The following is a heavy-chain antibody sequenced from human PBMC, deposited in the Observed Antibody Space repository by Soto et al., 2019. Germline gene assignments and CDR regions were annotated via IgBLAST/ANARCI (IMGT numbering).Heavy chain of an antibody. V-gene: IGHV1-18*01. J-gene: IGHJ4*02. CDR1: GYTFTSYG. CDR2: ISAYNGNT. Sequence: QVKRVQSGAEVKNPGASVRVSCKASGYTFTSYGISWVRQAPGQGLEWMGWISAYNGNTNYAQKLQGRVTMTTDTSTSTAYMELRSLRSDDTAVYYCARPAQYSSGWEWVYWGQGTLVTVSS. CDR3: ARPAQYSSGWEWVY. D-gene: IGHD6-19*01.